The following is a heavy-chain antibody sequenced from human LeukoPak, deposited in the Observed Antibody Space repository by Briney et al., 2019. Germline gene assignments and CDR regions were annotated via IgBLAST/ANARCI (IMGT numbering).Heavy chain of an antibody. Sequence: GGSLRLSCAASGFTFSNYNMNWVRQAPGKGLELVSSISSSSNFIYYAESLKGRFTISRDNARNSLYLQMNSLRVEDTAVYYCARRLLTGYYEFWGQGTLVTVSS. V-gene: IGHV3-21*01. J-gene: IGHJ4*02. CDR2: ISSSSNFI. CDR1: GFTFSNYN. D-gene: IGHD3-9*01. CDR3: ARRLLTGYYEF.